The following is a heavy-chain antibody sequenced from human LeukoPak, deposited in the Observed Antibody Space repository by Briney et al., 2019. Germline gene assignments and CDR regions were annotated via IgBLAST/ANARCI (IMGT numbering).Heavy chain of an antibody. J-gene: IGHJ4*02. CDR2: IYSCGST. CDR3: ARDLERGYSYAVQGGAFDY. V-gene: IGHV3-66*01. Sequence: GGSLRLSCAASGFTVCSNYMSWVRQAPGKGLEWVSVIYSCGSTYYADSVKGRFTISRDNSKNTLYLQMNSLRAEDTAVYYCARDLERGYSYAVQGGAFDYWGQGTLVTVSS. CDR1: GFTVCSNY. D-gene: IGHD5-18*01.